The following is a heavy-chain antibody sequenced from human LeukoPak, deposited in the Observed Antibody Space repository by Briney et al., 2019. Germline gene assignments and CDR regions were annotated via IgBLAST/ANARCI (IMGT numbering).Heavy chain of an antibody. CDR2: VKSKYDGGTT. CDR3: NTGGYYFDY. J-gene: IGHJ4*02. V-gene: IGHV3-15*01. CDR1: GFIFSNAW. Sequence: GGSLRLSCVGSGFIFSNAWMNWVRQAPGKGLEWVGRVKSKYDGGTTDYAAHAKGRFTISRDDSKNTVYLQMNSLKTEDTAVYYCNTGGYYFDYWGQGTLVTVSS.